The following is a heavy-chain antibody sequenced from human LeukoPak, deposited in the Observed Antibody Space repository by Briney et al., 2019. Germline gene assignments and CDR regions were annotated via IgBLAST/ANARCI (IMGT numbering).Heavy chain of an antibody. CDR3: AREVVGCGGDCSNYYYYGMDV. Sequence: ASVKVSCKASGGTFSIYAISWVRQAPGQGLEWMGGIIPIFGTANYAQKFQGRVTITADESTSTAYMELSSLRSEDTAVYYCAREVVGCGGDCSNYYYYGMDVWGQGTTVTVSS. CDR1: GGTFSIYA. V-gene: IGHV1-69*13. CDR2: IIPIFGTA. D-gene: IGHD2-21*02. J-gene: IGHJ6*02.